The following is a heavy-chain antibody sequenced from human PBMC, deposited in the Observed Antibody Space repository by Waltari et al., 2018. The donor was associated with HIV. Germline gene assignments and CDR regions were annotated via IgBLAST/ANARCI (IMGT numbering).Heavy chain of an antibody. CDR2: INPNSGGT. CDR3: TRVFRGTINYFDSRLGH. V-gene: IGHV1-2*02. D-gene: IGHD3-22*01. CDR1: GLTFRDYY. Sequence: QVQLVQSGAEVKKHGASVKVSCNASGLTFRDYYMPLVRQAPGQGLEWMGWINPNSGGTRYSEKFQGRVTMTRETSISTAYMELFRLRFDDTAIYYCTRVFRGTINYFDSRLGHWGQGTLVTVSS. J-gene: IGHJ4*02.